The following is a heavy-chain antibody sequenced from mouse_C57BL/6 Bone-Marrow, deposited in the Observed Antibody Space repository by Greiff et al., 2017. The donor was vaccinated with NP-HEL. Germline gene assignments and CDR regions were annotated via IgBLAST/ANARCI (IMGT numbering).Heavy chain of an antibody. D-gene: IGHD1-1*01. CDR1: GYTFTDYY. Sequence: QVQLQQSGAELVRPGASVKLSCKASGYTFTDYYINWVKQRPGQGLEWIARIYPGSGNTYYNEKFKGKATLTAEKSSSTAYMQLSSLTSEDSAVYFCARGSSPFWYFDVWGTGTTVTVSS. CDR2: IYPGSGNT. CDR3: ARGSSPFWYFDV. V-gene: IGHV1-76*01. J-gene: IGHJ1*03.